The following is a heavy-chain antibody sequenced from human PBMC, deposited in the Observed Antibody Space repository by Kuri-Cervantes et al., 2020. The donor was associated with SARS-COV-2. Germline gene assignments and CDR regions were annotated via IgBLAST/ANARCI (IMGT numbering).Heavy chain of an antibody. CDR1: GFTFSSYN. CDR2: ISSSSSDI. V-gene: IGHV3-21*01. CDR3: AREWSRYYDSSGYYYPKADAFDI. Sequence: GESLKISCAASGFTFSSYNMNWVRQAPGKGLEWVSSISSSSSDIYYADSVKGRFTISRDNAKNSLYLQMNSLRAEDTAVYYSAREWSRYYDSSGYYYPKADAFDIWGQGTMVTVSS. J-gene: IGHJ3*02. D-gene: IGHD3-22*01.